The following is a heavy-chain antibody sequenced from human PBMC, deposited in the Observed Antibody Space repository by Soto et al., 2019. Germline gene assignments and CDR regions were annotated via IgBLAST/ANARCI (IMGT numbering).Heavy chain of an antibody. CDR2: ISSSSSTI. CDR1: GFTFSSYS. J-gene: IGHJ6*02. V-gene: IGHV3-48*01. CDR3: ARVVNGRFPFYYYYYGMDV. D-gene: IGHD2-2*01. Sequence: GGSLRLSCAASGFTFSSYSMNWVRQAPGKGLEWVSYISSSSSTIYYADSVKGRFTISRDNAKNSLYLQMNSLRAEDTAVYYCARVVNGRFPFYYYYYGMDVWGQGTTVTV.